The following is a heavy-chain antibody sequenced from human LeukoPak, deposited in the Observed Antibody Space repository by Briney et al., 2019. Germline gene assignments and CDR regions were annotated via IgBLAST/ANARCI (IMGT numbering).Heavy chain of an antibody. CDR1: GGSISSGSYY. CDR3: ATGTRHDYFDY. CDR2: IYTSGST. V-gene: IGHV4-61*02. J-gene: IGHJ4*02. Sequence: SETLSLTCTVSGGSISSGSYYWSWIRQPAGKGLEWIGRIYTSGSTNYNPSLKSRVTISVDTSKNQFSLKLSSVTAADTAVYYCATGTRHDYFDYWGQGTLVTVSS.